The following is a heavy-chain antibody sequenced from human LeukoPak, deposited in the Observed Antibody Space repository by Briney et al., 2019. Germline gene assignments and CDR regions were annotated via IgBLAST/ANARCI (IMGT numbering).Heavy chain of an antibody. Sequence: GGSLRLSCAASGFTFSSYSMNWVRQAPGKGLEWVSSISSSSSYIYYADSVKGRFTISRDNAKNSLYLQMNSLRVEDTAVYYCARGTLCSSTSCYDYWGQGTLVTVSS. D-gene: IGHD2-2*01. CDR1: GFTFSSYS. CDR2: ISSSSSYI. J-gene: IGHJ4*02. CDR3: ARGTLCSSTSCYDY. V-gene: IGHV3-21*01.